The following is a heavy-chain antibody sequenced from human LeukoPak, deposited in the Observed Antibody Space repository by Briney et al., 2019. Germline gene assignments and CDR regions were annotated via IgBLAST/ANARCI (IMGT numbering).Heavy chain of an antibody. CDR1: GGSFSGYY. CDR3: ARGRLLWFGELLYFDY. Sequence: SETLSLTCAVYGGSFSGYYWSWIRQPPGKGLEWIGEINHSGSTYYNPSLKSRVTISVDTSKNQFSLKLSSVTAADTAVYYCARGRLLWFGELLYFDYWGQGTLVTVSS. V-gene: IGHV4-34*01. D-gene: IGHD3-10*01. J-gene: IGHJ4*02. CDR2: INHSGST.